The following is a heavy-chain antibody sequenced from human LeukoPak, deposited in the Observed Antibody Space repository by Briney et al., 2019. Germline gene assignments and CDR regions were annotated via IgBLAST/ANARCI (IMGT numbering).Heavy chain of an antibody. J-gene: IGHJ4*02. CDR2: ISAYNGNT. D-gene: IGHD2-21*02. V-gene: IGHV1-18*01. CDR1: GYTFTSYG. CDR3: ARHIVVVTAPYYFDY. Sequence: ASVKVSCKASGYTFTSYGISWVRQAPGQGLEWMGWISAYNGNTNYAQKLQGRVTMTTDTSTSTAYMELRSLRSDDTAVYYCARHIVVVTAPYYFDYWGQGPLVTVSS.